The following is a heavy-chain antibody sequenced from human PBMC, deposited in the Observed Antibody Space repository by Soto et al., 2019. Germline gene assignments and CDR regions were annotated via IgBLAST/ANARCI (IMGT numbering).Heavy chain of an antibody. Sequence: QVQLVQSGAEVKKPGSSVKVSCKASGGTFSSYAISWVRQAPGQGLEWMGGIIPIFGTANYAQKFQGRVTVTADDSTITAYRELSSLRSEDTAVYYCARGAVLMVYAPRGWFDPWGQGTLVTVSS. CDR2: IIPIFGTA. CDR1: GGTFSSYA. CDR3: ARGAVLMVYAPRGWFDP. D-gene: IGHD2-8*01. V-gene: IGHV1-69*12. J-gene: IGHJ5*02.